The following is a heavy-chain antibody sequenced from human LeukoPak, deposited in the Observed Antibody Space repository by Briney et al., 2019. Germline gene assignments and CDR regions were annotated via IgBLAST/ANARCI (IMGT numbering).Heavy chain of an antibody. V-gene: IGHV3-74*01. CDR3: ARDAVDTANAV. CDR1: GFTFTTYW. J-gene: IGHJ6*02. Sequence: GGSLRLSCAASGFTFTTYWMHWVRQAPGKGLVRVSHINSDGSITSYADSVKGRFTISRDNAKNTLYLQMNSLRAEDTAVYYCARDAVDTANAVWGQGTTVTVSS. CDR2: INSDGSIT. D-gene: IGHD5-18*01.